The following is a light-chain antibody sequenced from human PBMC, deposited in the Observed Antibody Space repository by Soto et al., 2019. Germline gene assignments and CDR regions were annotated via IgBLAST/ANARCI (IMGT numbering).Light chain of an antibody. V-gene: IGKV1-5*01. CDR1: QSISSW. CDR3: QQYNSYT. Sequence: DIQMTHSPSTLSASVGDRVTITCRASQSISSWLAWYQQKPGKAPKLLIYDASSLESGVPSRFSGSGSGTEFTLTISSLQPDDFATYYCQQYNSYTFGGGTKVDIK. J-gene: IGKJ4*01. CDR2: DAS.